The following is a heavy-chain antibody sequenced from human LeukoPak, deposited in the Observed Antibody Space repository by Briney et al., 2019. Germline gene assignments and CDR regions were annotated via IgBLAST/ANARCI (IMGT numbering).Heavy chain of an antibody. CDR1: GFTFSNYA. CDR3: AKYKNDWGSFDI. V-gene: IGHV3-23*01. D-gene: IGHD1-1*01. J-gene: IGHJ3*02. CDR2: ISGSGGSK. Sequence: GGSLRLSCAASGFTFSNYAMSWVRQAPGKGLEWVSAISGSGGSKYYADTVKGRFTISRDNSKNTLHLQMNSLRAENTALYSCAKYKNDWGSFDIWGPGKMVTVSS.